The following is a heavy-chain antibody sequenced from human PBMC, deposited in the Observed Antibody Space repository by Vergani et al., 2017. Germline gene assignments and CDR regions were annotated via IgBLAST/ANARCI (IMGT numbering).Heavy chain of an antibody. CDR3: AREGYDIWTGYYRGFDY. CDR1: GFTFSSYA. Sequence: QVQLVESGGGVVQPGRSLRLSCAASGFTFSSYAMHWVRQAPGKGLEWVAVISYDGSNKYYADSVKGRFTISRDNSKNTLYLQMNSLRAEDTAVYYCAREGYDIWTGYYRGFDYWGQGTLVTVSS. CDR2: ISYDGSNK. J-gene: IGHJ4*02. D-gene: IGHD3-9*01. V-gene: IGHV3-30*01.